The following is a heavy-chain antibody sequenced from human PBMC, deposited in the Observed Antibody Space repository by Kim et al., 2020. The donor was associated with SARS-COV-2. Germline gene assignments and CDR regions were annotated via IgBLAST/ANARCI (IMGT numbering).Heavy chain of an antibody. J-gene: IGHJ4*02. Sequence: ASVKVSCKASGYTFTSYYMHWVRQAPGQGLEWMGIINPSGGSTSYAQKFQGRVTMTRDTSTSTVYMQLSSLSSEDTAVYYCASWGRYSRSWPRIDYWGQGTLVTVSP. CDR1: GYTFTSYY. V-gene: IGHV1-46*01. D-gene: IGHD6-13*01. CDR3: ASWGRYSRSWPRIDY. CDR2: INPSGGST.